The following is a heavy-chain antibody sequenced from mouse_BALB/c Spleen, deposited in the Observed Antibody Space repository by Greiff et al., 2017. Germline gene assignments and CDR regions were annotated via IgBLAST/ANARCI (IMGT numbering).Heavy chain of an antibody. D-gene: IGHD2-4*01. CDR1: GFSLTSYG. Sequence: VQGVESGPGLVAPSQSLSITCTVSGFSLTSYGVHWVRQPPGKGLEWLGVIWAGGSTNYNSALMSRLSISKDNSKSQVFLKMNSLQTDDTAMYYCARDDYTWFAYWGQGTLVTVSA. V-gene: IGHV2-9*02. J-gene: IGHJ3*01. CDR3: ARDDYTWFAY. CDR2: IWAGGST.